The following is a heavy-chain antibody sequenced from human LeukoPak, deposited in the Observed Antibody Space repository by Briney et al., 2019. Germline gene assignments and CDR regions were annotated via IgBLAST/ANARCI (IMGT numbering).Heavy chain of an antibody. D-gene: IGHD1-26*01. CDR1: GFTFSTYA. CDR2: ISGDNPGT. J-gene: IGHJ4*02. Sequence: PGGSLRLSCAASGFTFSTYAMSWVRQTPGKGLEWVAAISGDNPGTYHANSVKGRFTISRDNAKNTLYLQMNSLRVEDTAVYYCARGRGGSYHYWGQGTLVTVSS. V-gene: IGHV3-23*01. CDR3: ARGRGGSYHY.